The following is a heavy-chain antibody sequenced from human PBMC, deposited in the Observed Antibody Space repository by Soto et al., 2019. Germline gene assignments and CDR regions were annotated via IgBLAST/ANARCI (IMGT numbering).Heavy chain of an antibody. V-gene: IGHV1-69*13. CDR3: AREARIAVFLLKAPGMDV. CDR1: GGTFSSYA. CDR2: IIPIFGTA. D-gene: IGHD6-19*01. J-gene: IGHJ6*02. Sequence: SVKVSCKASGGTFSSYAISWVRQAPGQGLEWMGGIIPIFGTANYAQKFQGRVTITADESTSTAYMELSSLRSEDTAVYYCAREARIAVFLLKAPGMDVWGQGTTVTVSS.